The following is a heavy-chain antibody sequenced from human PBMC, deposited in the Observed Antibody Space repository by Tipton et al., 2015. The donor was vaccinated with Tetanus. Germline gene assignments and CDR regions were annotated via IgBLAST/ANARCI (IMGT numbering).Heavy chain of an antibody. J-gene: IGHJ5*02. D-gene: IGHD6-6*01. CDR1: GGSISSYY. Sequence: LVKPSETLSLTCTVSGGSISSYYWSWIRQPPGKGLEWIGYIYYSGSTNYNPSLKSRVTISVDTSKNQFSLKLSSVTAADTAVYYCARVGLVMAARRRNWFDPWGQGTLVTVSS. CDR2: IYYSGST. V-gene: IGHV4-59*01. CDR3: ARVGLVMAARRRNWFDP.